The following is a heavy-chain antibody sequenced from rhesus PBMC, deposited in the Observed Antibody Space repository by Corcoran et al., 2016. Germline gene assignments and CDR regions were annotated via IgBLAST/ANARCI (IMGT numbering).Heavy chain of an antibody. Sequence: EVQLVQSGAEMKKPGASVKISCKASGYTFTDYYLHWVRQAHGKGLYCMGRIDPEDGETIHAQKCKDRVTITADTSKDTDYMELSSLRSEDTAVYYCATRGGWTYFDYWGQGVLVTVSS. V-gene: IGHV1-111*02. CDR3: ATRGGWTYFDY. D-gene: IGHD6-37*01. CDR2: IDPEDGET. J-gene: IGHJ4*01. CDR1: GYTFTDYY.